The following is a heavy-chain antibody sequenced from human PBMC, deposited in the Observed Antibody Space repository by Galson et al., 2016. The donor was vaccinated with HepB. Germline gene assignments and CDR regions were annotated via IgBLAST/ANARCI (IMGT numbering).Heavy chain of an antibody. J-gene: IGHJ4*02. CDR1: GFTFSDYA. CDR2: ISVSGSNT. CDR3: AKDRSRWRRTMIVVSSYYFDS. V-gene: IGHV3-23*01. Sequence: SLRLSCAASGFTFSDYAMSWVRQAPGKGLEWVSGISVSGSNTYYADSVKGRFTISRDNSKNTVDLQMNSLRAEDTSIYYCAKDRSRWRRTMIVVSSYYFDSWGQGTLVTVSS. D-gene: IGHD3-22*01.